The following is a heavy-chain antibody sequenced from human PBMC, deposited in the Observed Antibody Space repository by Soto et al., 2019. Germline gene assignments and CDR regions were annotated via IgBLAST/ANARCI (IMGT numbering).Heavy chain of an antibody. J-gene: IGHJ6*02. CDR1: GYTFTSYG. CDR2: ISAYNGNT. CDR3: ARDQPIQGAAINYGMDV. D-gene: IGHD6-25*01. V-gene: IGHV1-18*01. Sequence: QVQLVQSGAEVKKPGASVKVSCKASGYTFTSYGISWVRQAPGQELEWMGWISAYNGNTNYAQKLQGRVTMTTDTSTSTAYMELRSLRSDDTAVYYCARDQPIQGAAINYGMDVWGQGTTVTVSS.